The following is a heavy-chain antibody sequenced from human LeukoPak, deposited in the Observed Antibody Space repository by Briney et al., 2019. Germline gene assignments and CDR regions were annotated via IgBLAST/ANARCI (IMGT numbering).Heavy chain of an antibody. CDR3: ARGPQRRWWRQYYFDY. CDR1: GGSFSGYY. D-gene: IGHD2-15*01. J-gene: IGHJ4*02. Sequence: PSETLSLTCAVYGGSFSGYYWSWIRQPPGKGLEWIGEINHSGSTNYNPSLKSRVTISVDTSKNQFSLKLSSVTAADTAVYYCARGPQRRWWRQYYFDYWGQGTLVTVSS. V-gene: IGHV4-34*01. CDR2: INHSGST.